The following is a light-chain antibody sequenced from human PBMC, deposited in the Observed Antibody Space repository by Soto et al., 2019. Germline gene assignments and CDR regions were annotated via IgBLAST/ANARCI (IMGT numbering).Light chain of an antibody. J-gene: IGLJ3*02. CDR2: RNN. Sequence: QPVLTQPPSASGTPGQRVTISCSGSSSNIGSNYVYWYQQLPGTAPKLLIYRNNQRPSGVPDRFSGSKSGTSASLAISGLRSEDEADYYCAAWDDSLIGPVFGGGTKLTVL. CDR1: SSNIGSNY. CDR3: AAWDDSLIGPV. V-gene: IGLV1-47*01.